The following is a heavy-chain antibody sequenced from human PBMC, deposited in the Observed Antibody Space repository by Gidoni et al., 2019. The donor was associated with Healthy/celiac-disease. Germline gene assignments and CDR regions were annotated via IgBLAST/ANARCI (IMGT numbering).Heavy chain of an antibody. CDR3: ARDRYYDSSAYYGTTNWYFDL. CDR1: GFTFSSYW. V-gene: IGHV3-74*01. D-gene: IGHD3-22*01. J-gene: IGHJ2*01. CDR2: ISTDGSNT. Sequence: EVQLVESGGGFVQPGGSLRLSCAASGFTFSSYWMHWVRQVPGRGLVWVSRISTDGSNTRYADSVKGRLTISRDNVKNTLYLQMNSLRAEDTAVYYCARDRYYDSSAYYGTTNWYFDLWGRGTLVIVSS.